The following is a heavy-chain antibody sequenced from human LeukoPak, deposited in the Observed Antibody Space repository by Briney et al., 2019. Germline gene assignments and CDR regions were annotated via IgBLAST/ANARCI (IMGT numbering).Heavy chain of an antibody. D-gene: IGHD1-26*01. CDR1: GGTFSSYA. V-gene: IGHV1-69*05. J-gene: IGHJ4*02. Sequence: SVKVSCKASGGTFSSYAISWVRQAPGQGREWMGRIIPIFGTANYAQKFQGRVTITTDESTSTAYMELSSLRSEDTAVYYCARGPPWELLEAGIDYWGQGTLVTVSS. CDR3: ARGPPWELLEAGIDY. CDR2: IIPIFGTA.